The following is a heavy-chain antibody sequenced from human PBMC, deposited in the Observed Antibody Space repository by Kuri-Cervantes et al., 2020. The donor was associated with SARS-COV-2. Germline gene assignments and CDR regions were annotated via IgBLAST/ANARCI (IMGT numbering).Heavy chain of an antibody. D-gene: IGHD3-9*01. Sequence: GGSLRLSCEASGLTFSSSWMSWVRQAPGKGLEWVANIKHDGSETHYVNSVKGRFTTSRDNAKNLLYLQMNSLRAEDTAVYYCARDHLLVTADYWGQGTLVTVSS. CDR3: ARDHLLVTADY. V-gene: IGHV3-7*01. J-gene: IGHJ4*02. CDR2: IKHDGSET. CDR1: GLTFSSSW.